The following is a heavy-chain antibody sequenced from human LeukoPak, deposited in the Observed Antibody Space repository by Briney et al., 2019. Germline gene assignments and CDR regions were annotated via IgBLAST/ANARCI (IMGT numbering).Heavy chain of an antibody. J-gene: IGHJ4*02. CDR2: IYYSGST. V-gene: IGHV4-31*03. CDR3: AREKEGSFDY. Sequence: PSRTLSLTCTVSGGSISSGGYYWSWIRQHPGKGLEWIGYIYYSGSTYYNPSLKSRVTISVDTSKNQFSLKLSSVTAADTAVYYCAREKEGSFDYWGQGTLVTVSS. CDR1: GGSISSGGYY. D-gene: IGHD3-10*01.